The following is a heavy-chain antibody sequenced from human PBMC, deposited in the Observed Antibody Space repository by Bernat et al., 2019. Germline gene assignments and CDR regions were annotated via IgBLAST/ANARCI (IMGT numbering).Heavy chain of an antibody. V-gene: IGHV3-15*01. CDR2: IKSKTAGGTT. Sequence: EVQLVESGGGLVKPGGSLRLSCAASGFTFSNAWMSWVRQAPGKGLEWVGRIKSKTAGGTTDYAAPVKGRFTIPRDDSKNTLYLQMNSLKTEDTAVYYCTTDLECPSSSSWYYGMDVWGQGTTVTVSS. CDR3: TTDLECPSSSSWYYGMDV. J-gene: IGHJ6*02. D-gene: IGHD6-13*01. CDR1: GFTFSNAW.